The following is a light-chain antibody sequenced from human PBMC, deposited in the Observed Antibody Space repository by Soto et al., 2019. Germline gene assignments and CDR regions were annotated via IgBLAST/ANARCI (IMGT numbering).Light chain of an antibody. J-gene: IGLJ1*01. CDR2: DVS. Sequence: QSVLTQPASVSGSPGQSIAISCTGTSSDVGGYNYVSWYQQHPGKAPKLILCDVSNRPSGVSDRFSGSKSGNTASLTISGLQTEYEADYYCSSYTTSSTSVFGTGTEVTVL. CDR3: SSYTTSSTSV. V-gene: IGLV2-14*01. CDR1: SSDVGGYNY.